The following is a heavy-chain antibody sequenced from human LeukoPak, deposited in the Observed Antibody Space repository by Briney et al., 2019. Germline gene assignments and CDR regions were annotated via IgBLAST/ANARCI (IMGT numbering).Heavy chain of an antibody. Sequence: SEALSLTCAVYGGSFSGYYWSWIRQPPGKGLEWIGEINHSGSTNYNPSLKSRVTISGDTSKHHFSLELRSVTAADTAVYYCAISGNYFTRDAFDIWGQGTMVTVSS. CDR1: GGSFSGYY. D-gene: IGHD1-26*01. CDR3: AISGNYFTRDAFDI. V-gene: IGHV4-34*01. J-gene: IGHJ3*02. CDR2: INHSGST.